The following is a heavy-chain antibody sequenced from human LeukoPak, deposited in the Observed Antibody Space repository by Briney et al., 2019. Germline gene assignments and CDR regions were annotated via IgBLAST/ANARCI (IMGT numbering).Heavy chain of an antibody. Sequence: GGSLRLSCAASGFTLSSAWMSWVRQALGKGLEWVGRIKTKTDGGTTDYAAPVKGRFTISRDDSKDTLYLQMNSLTTEDPAVYYCITRPNPVGYWGQGTLVTVSS. CDR2: IKTKTDGGTT. CDR1: GFTLSSAW. CDR3: ITRPNPVGY. J-gene: IGHJ4*02. V-gene: IGHV3-15*01. D-gene: IGHD1-26*01.